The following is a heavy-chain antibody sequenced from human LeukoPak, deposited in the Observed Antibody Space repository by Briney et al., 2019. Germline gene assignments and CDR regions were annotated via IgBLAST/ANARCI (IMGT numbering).Heavy chain of an antibody. D-gene: IGHD3-22*01. Sequence: GGSLRLSCAASSFTFSNYTMTWVRQTPGKGLEWVSSISRNSSYIYYADSVKGRFTISRDNAKNSLFLQMNSLRAEDTALYFCTRSQDYYDTSGYYLDRIDYWGQGTLVTVSS. CDR1: SFTFSNYT. CDR2: ISRNSSYI. CDR3: TRSQDYYDTSGYYLDRIDY. V-gene: IGHV3-21*06. J-gene: IGHJ4*02.